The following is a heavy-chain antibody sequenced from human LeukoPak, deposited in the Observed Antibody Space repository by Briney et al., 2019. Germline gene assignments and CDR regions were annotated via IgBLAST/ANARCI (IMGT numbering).Heavy chain of an antibody. D-gene: IGHD6-19*01. Sequence: SQTLSLTCAISGDRVSSNSAAWNWIRQSPSRGLEWLGRTFYRSQWYNDYAVSVKSRITINADTSKNQFSLQLNSVTPEDTAVYFCAGASGTVAGWVHWGQGTLVTVSS. CDR3: AGASGTVAGWVH. J-gene: IGHJ4*02. V-gene: IGHV6-1*01. CDR2: TFYRSQWYN. CDR1: GDRVSSNSAA.